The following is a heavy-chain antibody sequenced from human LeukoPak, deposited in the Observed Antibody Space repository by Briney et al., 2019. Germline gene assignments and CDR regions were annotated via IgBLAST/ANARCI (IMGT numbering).Heavy chain of an antibody. V-gene: IGHV1-18*01. CDR3: ARSPAVASTRGDY. J-gene: IGHJ4*02. CDR2: ISAYTGHT. Sequence: GASVKVSCKVSGYTFPNYGINWVRQAPGQGLEWMGWISAYTGHTDYAQKLQGRVTMTTDTSTTTAYMELRNLRSDDTAIYYCARSPAVASTRGDYWSQGTLVTVSS. CDR1: GYTFPNYG. D-gene: IGHD6-19*01.